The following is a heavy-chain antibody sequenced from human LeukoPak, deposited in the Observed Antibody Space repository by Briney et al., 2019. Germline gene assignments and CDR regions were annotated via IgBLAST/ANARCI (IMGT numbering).Heavy chain of an antibody. J-gene: IGHJ4*02. CDR2: IYYSGST. CDR3: VRRQEQLAYDY. V-gene: IGHV4-59*08. CDR1: GGSISGYY. D-gene: IGHD6-13*01. Sequence: SETLSLTCTVSGGSISGYYWSWIRQPPGKGLEWLGYIYYSGSTNYNPSLKSRLTIPVDTSKNQFSLKLGSVTAADTAVYYCVRRQEQLAYDYWGQGTLVTVSS.